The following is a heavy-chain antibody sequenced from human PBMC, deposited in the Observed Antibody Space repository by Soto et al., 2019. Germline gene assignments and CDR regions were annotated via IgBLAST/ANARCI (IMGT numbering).Heavy chain of an antibody. CDR2: ISGSGGST. J-gene: IGHJ4*02. D-gene: IGHD6-13*01. CDR1: GFTFSSYA. V-gene: IGHV3-23*01. CDR3: AKEHRYSSSWYVPGFFDY. Sequence: GGSLRLSCAASGFTFSSYAMSWVRQAPGKGLEWVSAISGSGGSTYYADSVKGRFTISRDNSKNTLYLQMNSLRAEDTAVYYCAKEHRYSSSWYVPGFFDYWGQGTLVTVSS.